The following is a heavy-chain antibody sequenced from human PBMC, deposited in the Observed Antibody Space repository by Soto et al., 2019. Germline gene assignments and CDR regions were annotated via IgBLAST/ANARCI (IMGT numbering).Heavy chain of an antibody. D-gene: IGHD3-16*01. Sequence: ESGGGVVQPGTSLRLSCRASGFKFSDYGMDWVRQAPGKGLEWVSRVLYDGSKKYYADSVKGRFTISRDNPMNTLYLQMDSLRAEDTGVYYCVKDLALMGDYWGQGTPVTVSS. CDR3: VKDLALMGDY. J-gene: IGHJ4*02. V-gene: IGHV3-30*18. CDR1: GFKFSDYG. CDR2: VLYDGSKK.